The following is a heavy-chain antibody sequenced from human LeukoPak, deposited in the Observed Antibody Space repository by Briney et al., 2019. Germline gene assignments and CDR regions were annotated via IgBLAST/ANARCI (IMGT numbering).Heavy chain of an antibody. CDR1: GGSFSGYY. Sequence: KPSETLSLTCAVYGGSFSGYYWSWIRQPPGKGLEWIGEINHSGSTNYNPSHKSRVTISVDTSKNQFSLKLSSVTAADTAVYYCARVKGGYCSGGSCPLDYWGQGTLVTVSS. CDR3: ARVKGGYCSGGSCPLDY. V-gene: IGHV4-34*01. D-gene: IGHD2-15*01. CDR2: INHSGST. J-gene: IGHJ4*02.